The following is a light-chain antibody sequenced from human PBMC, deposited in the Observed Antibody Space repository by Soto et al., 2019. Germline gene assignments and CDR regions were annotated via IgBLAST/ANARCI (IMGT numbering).Light chain of an antibody. V-gene: IGKV3-15*01. J-gene: IGKJ2*01. CDR1: QNLSRN. CDR2: YAS. Sequence: EMVMTQSPATLSVSPGERATLSCRASQNLSRNLAWYQQQPGQAPRLLIYYASTRATGIPDRFSGSGSGTGFTLTTISLQSEDSAVYYCQQYDNWPHTFGQGTKLEIK. CDR3: QQYDNWPHT.